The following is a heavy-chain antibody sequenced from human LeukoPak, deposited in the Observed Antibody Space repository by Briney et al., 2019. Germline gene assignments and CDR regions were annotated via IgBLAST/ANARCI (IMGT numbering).Heavy chain of an antibody. D-gene: IGHD2-15*01. CDR2: IWYDGSNK. CDR3: ALLYCSGGSCDSSLEHYYYGMDV. J-gene: IGHJ6*02. CDR1: GFTFSSYG. V-gene: IGHV3-33*01. Sequence: GRSLRLSCAASGFTFSSYGMHWVRQAPGKGLEWVAVIWYDGSNKYYADSVKGRFTISRDNSKNTLYLQMNSLSAEDTAVYYCALLYCSGGSCDSSLEHYYYGMDVWGQGTTVTVPS.